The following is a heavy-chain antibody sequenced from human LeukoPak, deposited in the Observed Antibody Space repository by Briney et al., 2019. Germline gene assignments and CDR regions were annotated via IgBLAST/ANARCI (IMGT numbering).Heavy chain of an antibody. CDR1: GGSISSSSYY. Sequence: KPSETLSLTCTVSGGSISSSSYYWGWLRQPPGKGLEWIGSIYYSGSTYYNPSLKSRVTISVDMSKNQFSLKLSSVTAADTAVYYCARVTMVRGVLKWFDPWGQGTLVTVSS. D-gene: IGHD3-10*01. CDR2: IYYSGST. CDR3: ARVTMVRGVLKWFDP. J-gene: IGHJ5*02. V-gene: IGHV4-39*01.